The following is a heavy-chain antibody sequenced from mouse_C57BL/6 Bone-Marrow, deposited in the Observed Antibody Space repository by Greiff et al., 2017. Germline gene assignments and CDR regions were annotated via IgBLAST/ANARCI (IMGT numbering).Heavy chain of an antibody. V-gene: IGHV1-64*01. Sequence: VQLQQPGAELVKPGASVKLSCKASGYTFTNYWMHWVKQRPGQGLEWIGMMHPNGGSPDYNEKFKSEATLSVDKSSRTAYMELSSLTSEDSAVYYCARSYDYDDYTIDYEGQGTSVAVSS. D-gene: IGHD2-4*01. CDR1: GYTFTNYW. CDR3: ARSYDYDDYTIDY. CDR2: MHPNGGSP. J-gene: IGHJ4*01.